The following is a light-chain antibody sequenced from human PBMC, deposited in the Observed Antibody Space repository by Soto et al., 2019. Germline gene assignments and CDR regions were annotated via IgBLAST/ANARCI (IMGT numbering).Light chain of an antibody. J-gene: IGKJ1*01. V-gene: IGKV1-39*01. Sequence: DIQMTQSPSSLSASVGDSVTITCRASQSIASYVNWYQQKPGKAPKLLILRAVILQSGVPSRFSGSGSGTDFTLTISSLQPEDFATYYCQRDYNNIRTFGQGTKVDIK. CDR2: RAV. CDR1: QSIASY. CDR3: QRDYNNIRT.